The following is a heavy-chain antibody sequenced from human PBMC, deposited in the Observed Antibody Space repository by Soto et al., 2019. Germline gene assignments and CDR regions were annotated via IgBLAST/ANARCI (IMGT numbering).Heavy chain of an antibody. CDR2: INHSGST. Sequence: PSETLSLTCAVYGGSFSGYYWIWIRQPPGKGLEWIGEINHSGSTNYNPSLKSRVTISVDTSKNQFSLKLSSVTAADTAVYYCARTLRGRKSAIFGVVKYYYYYGMDVWGQGTTVTVSS. CDR3: ARTLRGRKSAIFGVVKYYYYYGMDV. D-gene: IGHD3-3*01. J-gene: IGHJ6*02. V-gene: IGHV4-34*01. CDR1: GGSFSGYY.